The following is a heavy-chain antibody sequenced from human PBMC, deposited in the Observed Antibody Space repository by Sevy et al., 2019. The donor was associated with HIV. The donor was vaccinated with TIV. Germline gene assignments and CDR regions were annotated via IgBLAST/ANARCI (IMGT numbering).Heavy chain of an antibody. CDR2: IKLDGSEK. D-gene: IGHD1-26*01. V-gene: IGHV3-7*03. J-gene: IGHJ6*02. Sequence: GGSLRLSCAASGFTFNRYWMSWVRQAPGKGLQWVANIKLDGSEKYYLDSVRGRFTISRDNAKNSLYLQMNSLRAEDTAVYYCARDCNSATCLWGLDVWGLGTTVTFSS. CDR1: GFTFNRYW. CDR3: ARDCNSATCLWGLDV.